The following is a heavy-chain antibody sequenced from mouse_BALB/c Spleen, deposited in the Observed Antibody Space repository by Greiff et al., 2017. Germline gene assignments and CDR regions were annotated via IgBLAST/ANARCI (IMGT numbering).Heavy chain of an antibody. V-gene: IGHV1-14*01. D-gene: IGHD1-1*01. CDR1: GYTFTSYV. J-gene: IGHJ1*01. CDR3: ARFTTVVDWYFDV. Sequence: VQLKESGPELVKPGASVKMSCKASGYTFTSYVMHWVKQKPGQGLEWIGYINPYNDGTKYNEKFKGKATLTSDKSSSTAYMELSSLTSEDSAVYYCARFTTVVDWYFDVWGAGTTVTVSS. CDR2: INPYNDGT.